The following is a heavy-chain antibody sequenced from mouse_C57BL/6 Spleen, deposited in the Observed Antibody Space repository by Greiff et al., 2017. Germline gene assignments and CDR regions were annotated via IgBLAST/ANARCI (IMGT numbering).Heavy chain of an antibody. CDR1: GFTFSDYG. V-gene: IGHV5-17*01. D-gene: IGHD4-1*01. CDR2: ISSGSSTI. CDR3: ARVNWDVGAMDY. J-gene: IGHJ4*01. Sequence: EVKLVESGGGLVKPGGSLKLSCAASGFTFSDYGMHWVRQAPEKGLEWVAYISSGSSTIYYADTVKGRFTIARDNAKNTLFLQMTSLRSEDTAMYYCARVNWDVGAMDYWGQGTSVTVSS.